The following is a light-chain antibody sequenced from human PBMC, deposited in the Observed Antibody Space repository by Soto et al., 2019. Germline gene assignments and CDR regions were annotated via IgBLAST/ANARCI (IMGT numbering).Light chain of an antibody. Sequence: QSVLTQPASVSGSPGQSITLSFTGTSSDVGGYNYVSWYQQHPGKAPKLIIYEVSNRPSGVSNRFSGSKSGNTASLSISGLQAEDEADYYCNSYTSKATGVFGTGTKLTVL. CDR3: NSYTSKATGV. J-gene: IGLJ1*01. CDR2: EVS. CDR1: SSDVGGYNY. V-gene: IGLV2-14*01.